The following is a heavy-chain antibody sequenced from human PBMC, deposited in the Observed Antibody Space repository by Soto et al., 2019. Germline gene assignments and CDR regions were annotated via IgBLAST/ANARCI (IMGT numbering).Heavy chain of an antibody. D-gene: IGHD6-6*01. CDR3: ARSQVMAARPYYFDY. J-gene: IGHJ4*02. CDR1: GFTFSSYS. V-gene: IGHV3-21*01. Sequence: PGGSLRLSCAASGFTFSSYSMNWVRQAPGKGLEWVSSISRNSRDIYYADSLKGRFTVSRDNAKDSLFLLMNSLRAEDTAVYFCARSQVMAARPYYFDYWGQGTLVTVSS. CDR2: ISRNSRDI.